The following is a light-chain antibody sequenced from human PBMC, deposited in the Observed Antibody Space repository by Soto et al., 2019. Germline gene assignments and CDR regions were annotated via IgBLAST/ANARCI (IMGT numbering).Light chain of an antibody. CDR3: SSYTTSSTLLYV. Sequence: QSALTQPASVSGSPGQSITISCTGTSSDVGGYNSVSWYRQHPGKAPKLMIYEVSNRPSGVSNRFSGSKSGNTASLTISGLQAEDEAEYYCSSYTTSSTLLYVFGTGTKLTVL. V-gene: IGLV2-14*01. CDR1: SSDVGGYNS. J-gene: IGLJ1*01. CDR2: EVS.